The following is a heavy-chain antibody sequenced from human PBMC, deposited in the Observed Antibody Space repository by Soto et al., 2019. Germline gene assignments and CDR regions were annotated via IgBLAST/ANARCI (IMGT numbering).Heavy chain of an antibody. CDR2: ISPDGTTT. D-gene: IGHD3-10*01. J-gene: IGHJ4*02. CDR1: GFTFSHYW. Sequence: GGSLRLSCAASGFTFSHYWMHWVRQAPGKGLVWVSRISPDGTTTTYADSVKGRFTISRDNAKSTLYLQMNSLTVEDGAVYYCADSWLPTSYWGQGTMVIVSS. CDR3: ADSWLPTSY. V-gene: IGHV3-74*03.